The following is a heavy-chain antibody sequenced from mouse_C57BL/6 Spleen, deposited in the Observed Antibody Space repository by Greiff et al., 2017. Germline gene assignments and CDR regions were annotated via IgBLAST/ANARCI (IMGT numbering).Heavy chain of an antibody. D-gene: IGHD1-1*02. J-gene: IGHJ4*01. CDR1: GFTFSDYG. CDR2: ISSGSSTI. Sequence: EVKLQESGGGLVKPGGSLKLSCAASGFTFSDYGMHWVRQAPEKGLEWVAYISSGSSTIYYADTVKGRFTISRDNAKNTLFLQMTSLRSEDTAMYYCARGGGYYAMDYWGQGTSVTVSS. V-gene: IGHV5-17*01. CDR3: ARGGGYYAMDY.